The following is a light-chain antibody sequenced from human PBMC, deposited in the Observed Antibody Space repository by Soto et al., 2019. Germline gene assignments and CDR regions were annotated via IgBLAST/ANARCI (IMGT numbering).Light chain of an antibody. Sequence: DIQMTQSPSTLSASVGDRVTITCRASQSISSWLAWNQQKPGKAPKLLIYDASSLESGVPSRFSGSGSGTEFTLTISSLQTYDFATYYCQQYNSYPWTFGQGTKVDIK. CDR3: QQYNSYPWT. V-gene: IGKV1-5*01. CDR1: QSISSW. CDR2: DAS. J-gene: IGKJ1*01.